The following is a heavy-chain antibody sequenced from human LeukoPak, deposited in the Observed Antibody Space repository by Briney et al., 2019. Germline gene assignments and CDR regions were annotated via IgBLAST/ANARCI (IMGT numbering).Heavy chain of an antibody. D-gene: IGHD6-13*01. CDR1: GFTFDDYA. CDR3: AKGTTGYSSSSYGMDV. J-gene: IGHJ6*02. CDR2: ISWNSGSI. V-gene: IGHV3-9*01. Sequence: GGSLRLSCAASGFTFDDYAMHWVRQAPGKGLEWVSGISWNSGSIGYADSVKGRFTISRDNAKNSLYLQMNSLRAEDTAWYYCAKGTTGYSSSSYGMDVWGQGTTVTVSS.